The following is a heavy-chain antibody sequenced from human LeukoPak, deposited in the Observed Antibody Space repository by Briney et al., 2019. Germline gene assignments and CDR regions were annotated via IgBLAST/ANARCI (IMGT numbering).Heavy chain of an antibody. V-gene: IGHV3-7*01. Sequence: GGSLRLSCAASGFTFSSYWMSWVRQAPGKGLEWVANIKQDGSEKFYVDSVKGRFTISRDNAKDSLYLQMNSLRAEDAAVYYCASLYDYGGDSDFDYWGQGTLVTVSS. CDR1: GFTFSSYW. CDR2: IKQDGSEK. CDR3: ASLYDYGGDSDFDY. J-gene: IGHJ4*02. D-gene: IGHD4-23*01.